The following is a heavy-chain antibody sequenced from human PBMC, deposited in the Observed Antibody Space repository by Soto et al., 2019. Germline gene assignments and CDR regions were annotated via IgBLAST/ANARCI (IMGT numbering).Heavy chain of an antibody. J-gene: IGHJ5*02. CDR1: GYTLTELS. D-gene: IGHD6-13*01. V-gene: IGHV1-24*01. Sequence: GASVKVSCKVSGYTLTELSMHWVRQAPGKGLEWMGGFDAEDGKTIYAQKFQGRVTMTRDTSADTAYMELSSLRSEDTAVYYCARDSSSWYAVWFDPWGQGTLVTVSS. CDR2: FDAEDGKT. CDR3: ARDSSSWYAVWFDP.